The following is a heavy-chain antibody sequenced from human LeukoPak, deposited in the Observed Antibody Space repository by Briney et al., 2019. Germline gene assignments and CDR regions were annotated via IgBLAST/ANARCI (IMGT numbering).Heavy chain of an antibody. V-gene: IGHV3-23*01. CDR3: ARDSYSYGSFDY. D-gene: IGHD5-18*01. CDR2: ISGSGGST. CDR1: VFTFSSYA. J-gene: IGHJ4*02. Sequence: GGSLRLSCAASVFTFSSYAMSGVRQAPGKGLEWVSAISGSGGSTYYADSVKGRFTISRDNSKNTLYLQMNSLRAEDTAVYYCARDSYSYGSFDYWGQGTLVTVSS.